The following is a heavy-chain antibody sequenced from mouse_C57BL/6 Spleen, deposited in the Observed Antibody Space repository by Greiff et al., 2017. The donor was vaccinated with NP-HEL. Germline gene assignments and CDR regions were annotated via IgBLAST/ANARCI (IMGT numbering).Heavy chain of an antibody. J-gene: IGHJ3*01. V-gene: IGHV1-53*01. CDR2: INPSNGGT. CDR1: GYTFTSYW. Sequence: VQLQQPGTELVKPGASVKLSCKASGYTFTSYWMHWVKQRPGQGLEWIGNINPSNGGTNYNEKFKSKATLTVDKSSSTAYMQLSSLTSEDSAVYYCARKDGNYVAWFAYWGQGTLVTVSA. CDR3: ARKDGNYVAWFAY. D-gene: IGHD2-1*01.